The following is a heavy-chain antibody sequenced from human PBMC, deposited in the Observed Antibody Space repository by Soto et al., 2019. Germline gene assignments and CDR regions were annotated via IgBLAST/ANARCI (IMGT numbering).Heavy chain of an antibody. D-gene: IGHD5-12*01. J-gene: IGHJ4*02. CDR2: ISVDNGHA. CDR3: ARSEIYSGKEAMAIPFGF. V-gene: IGHV1-18*01. CDR1: GYTFTTSG. Sequence: VASVKVSCKASGYTFTTSGISWLRQAPGQGLEWMGWISVDNGHAKYAQRLQGRVTMTTDTATSTVYMEMRGLKSDGTGVYYCARSEIYSGKEAMAIPFGFWGQGTLVTVSS.